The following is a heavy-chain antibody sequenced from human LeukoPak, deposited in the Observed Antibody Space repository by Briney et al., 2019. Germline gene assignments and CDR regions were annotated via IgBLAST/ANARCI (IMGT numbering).Heavy chain of an antibody. D-gene: IGHD3-22*01. J-gene: IGHJ4*02. Sequence: PGGTLRLSCAASGFTFGSYAMSWVRQAPGKGLEWVSTIGGSGGSTYYADSVNGRFTISRDNAKNSLYLQMNSLRAEDTAVYYCAKFTYYDSTGQEYWGQGTLVTVSS. CDR3: AKFTYYDSTGQEY. CDR2: IGGSGGST. CDR1: GFTFGSYA. V-gene: IGHV3-23*01.